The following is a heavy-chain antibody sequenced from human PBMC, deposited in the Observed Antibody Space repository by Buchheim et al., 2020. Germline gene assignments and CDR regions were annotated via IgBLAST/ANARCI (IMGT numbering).Heavy chain of an antibody. Sequence: QVQLVESGGGVVQPGRSLRLSCAASGFTFSSYGMHWVRQAPGKGLEWVAVISYDGSNKYYADSVKGRFNISRDNSKNTLYLQMNSLRAEDTAVYYCAKDKMGGSYLYYYYYGMDVWGQGTT. CDR1: GFTFSSYG. CDR2: ISYDGSNK. J-gene: IGHJ6*02. CDR3: AKDKMGGSYLYYYYYGMDV. V-gene: IGHV3-30*18. D-gene: IGHD1-26*01.